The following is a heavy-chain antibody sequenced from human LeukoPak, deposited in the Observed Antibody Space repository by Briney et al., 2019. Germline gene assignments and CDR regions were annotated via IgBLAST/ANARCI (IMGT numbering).Heavy chain of an antibody. V-gene: IGHV4-34*01. D-gene: IGHD3-3*01. CDR3: ARSAQFDYDFWSGYSNYYFDY. CDR1: GRSFAGYY. CDR2: INHSGSN. J-gene: IGHJ4*02. Sequence: SETLSLTXAVYGRSFAGYYWRWIRHAPGKGMEWLGEINHSGSNNYHPSLKSRVPIPVDTSKNQFSLKLSSATAADTAVDYCARSAQFDYDFWSGYSNYYFDYWGQGTLVTVSS.